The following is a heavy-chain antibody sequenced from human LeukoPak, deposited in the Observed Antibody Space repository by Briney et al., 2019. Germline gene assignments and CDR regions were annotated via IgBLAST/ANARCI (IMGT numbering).Heavy chain of an antibody. J-gene: IGHJ3*02. CDR3: ARAYYYDSSGYLGDAFDI. D-gene: IGHD3-22*01. Sequence: GGSLRLSCATSGFAFSDYWMSWVRQAPGKGLEWVASIKQDGSEKYNVDSVKGRFTISRDNAKNTLYLQMNSLRAEDTAVYYCARAYYYDSSGYLGDAFDIWGQGTMVTVSS. CDR2: IKQDGSEK. V-gene: IGHV3-7*01. CDR1: GFAFSDYW.